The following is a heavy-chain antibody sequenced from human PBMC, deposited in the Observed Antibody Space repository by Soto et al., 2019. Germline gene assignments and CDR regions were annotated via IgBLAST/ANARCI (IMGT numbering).Heavy chain of an antibody. J-gene: IGHJ4*02. D-gene: IGHD7-27*01. CDR2: IWHDGNNK. V-gene: IGHV3-33*01. Sequence: GGSLRLSCAVSGFSFRSYGMTWVRQAPGKGLEWVAVIWHDGNNKYHADSVQGRFTVSRDNSKNTLYLQMNYLRPEDTAVYYCARDRLTGTAEWHSLDSWGQGTQVTVSS. CDR3: ARDRLTGTAEWHSLDS. CDR1: GFSFRSYG.